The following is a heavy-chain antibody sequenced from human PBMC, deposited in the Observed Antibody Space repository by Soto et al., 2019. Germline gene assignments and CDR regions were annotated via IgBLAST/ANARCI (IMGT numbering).Heavy chain of an antibody. CDR2: IKQDGSEK. CDR1: GFTFSSYW. CDR3: ARDRGVVTTSRDKYFQH. V-gene: IGHV3-7*01. Sequence: GGSLRLSCAASGFTFSSYWMSWVRQAPGKGLEWVANIKQDGSEKYYVDSVKGRFTISRDNAKNSLYLQMNSLRAEDTAVYYCARDRGVVTTSRDKYFQHWGQGTLVTVSS. J-gene: IGHJ1*01. D-gene: IGHD2-21*02.